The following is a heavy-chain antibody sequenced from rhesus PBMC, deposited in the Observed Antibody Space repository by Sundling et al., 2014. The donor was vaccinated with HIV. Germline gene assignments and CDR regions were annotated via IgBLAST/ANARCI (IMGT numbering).Heavy chain of an antibody. CDR1: GGAISGYY. Sequence: QVQLQESGPGLVKPSETLSLTCGVSGGAISGYYWNWIRQAPGMGLEWIGNIGGNSGKTRYNPSLQSRVTISTDTSRNHFSLKLHSVMAADTAIYYCARNRGSIPLDVWGQGVLVIVSS. CDR3: ARNRGSIPLDV. J-gene: IGHJ4*01. V-gene: IGHV4-165*02. CDR2: IGGNSGKT. D-gene: IGHD1-44*02.